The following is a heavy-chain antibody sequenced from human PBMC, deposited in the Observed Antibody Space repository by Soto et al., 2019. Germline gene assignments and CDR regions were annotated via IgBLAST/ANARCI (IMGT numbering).Heavy chain of an antibody. V-gene: IGHV1-18*01. CDR2: ISAYNGNT. CDR1: GYTFTSYG. Sequence: GASVKVSCKASGYTFTSYGISWVRQAPGQGLEWMGWISAYNGNTNYAQKLQGRVTMTTDTSTSTAYMELRSLRSDDTAVYYCASTYDYGDYARYWFDPWGQGTLVTVSS. CDR3: ASTYDYGDYARYWFDP. J-gene: IGHJ5*02. D-gene: IGHD4-17*01.